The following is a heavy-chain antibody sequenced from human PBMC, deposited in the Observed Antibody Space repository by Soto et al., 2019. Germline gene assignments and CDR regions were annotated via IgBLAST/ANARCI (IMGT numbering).Heavy chain of an antibody. V-gene: IGHV3-23*01. D-gene: IGHD3-16*01. J-gene: IGHJ5*02. CDR3: AKAWGWFDP. CDR1: GFTFTIYA. CDR2: ISASGGTT. Sequence: GGSLRLSCAASGFTFTIYAMTWVRQAPEKGLEWVSSISASGGTTYYTDSVNGRFTISRDNSKNTLFLQMNSLRAEDTAVYYCAKAWGWFDPWGQGTLVTVSS.